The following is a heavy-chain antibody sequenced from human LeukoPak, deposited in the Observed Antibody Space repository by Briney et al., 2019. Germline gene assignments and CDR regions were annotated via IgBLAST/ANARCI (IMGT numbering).Heavy chain of an antibody. D-gene: IGHD5-12*01. J-gene: IGHJ4*02. CDR1: GGSISSGSYY. Sequence: SETLSLTCTVSGGSISSGSYYWSWTRQPAGKGLEWIGRIYTSGSTNYNPSLKSRVTISVDTSKNQFSLKLSSVTAADTAVYYCARGRSGYYWPYQYFDYWGQGTLVTVSS. CDR2: IYTSGST. V-gene: IGHV4-61*02. CDR3: ARGRSGYYWPYQYFDY.